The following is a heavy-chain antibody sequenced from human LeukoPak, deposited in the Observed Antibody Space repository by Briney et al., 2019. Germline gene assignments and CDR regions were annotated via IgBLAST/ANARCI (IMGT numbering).Heavy chain of an antibody. J-gene: IGHJ4*02. CDR1: GGSISSYY. CDR3: ARVLYDYGGYYFDY. Sequence: SETLSLTCTVSGGSISSYYWSWIRQPPGKGLEWIGYIYYSGSTNYNPSLRSRVTISVDTSKNQFSLKLSSVTAADTAVYYCARVLYDYGGYYFDYWGRGTLVTVSS. V-gene: IGHV4-59*01. CDR2: IYYSGST. D-gene: IGHD4-23*01.